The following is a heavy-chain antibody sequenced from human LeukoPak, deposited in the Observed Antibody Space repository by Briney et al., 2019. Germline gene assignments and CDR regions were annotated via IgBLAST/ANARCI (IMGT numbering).Heavy chain of an antibody. J-gene: IGHJ6*04. D-gene: IGHD3-3*01. CDR1: GFTFSSYS. CDR3: ARDRSITSFGVVRRNKVGTLDV. V-gene: IGHV3-48*01. CDR2: ISSSTTI. Sequence: GGSLRLSCAASGFTFSSYSMNWVRQAPGKGLEWVSYISSSTTIYYADSVKGRFTISRDNAKNSLYLQMNSLRAEDTAVYYCARDRSITSFGVVRRNKVGTLDVWGKGTTVTVSS.